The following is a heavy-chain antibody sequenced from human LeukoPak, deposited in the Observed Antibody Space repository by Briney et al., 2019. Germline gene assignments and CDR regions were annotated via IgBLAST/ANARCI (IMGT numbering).Heavy chain of an antibody. Sequence: PSETLSLTCAVYGGSFSGYYWSWIRQPPGKGLEWIGEINHSGSTNYNPSLKSRVTISVDTSKNQFSLKLSSVTAADTAVYYCARLGSWYVFDYWGQGTLVTVSS. V-gene: IGHV4-34*01. CDR1: GGSFSGYY. CDR2: INHSGST. J-gene: IGHJ4*02. CDR3: ARLGSWYVFDY. D-gene: IGHD6-13*01.